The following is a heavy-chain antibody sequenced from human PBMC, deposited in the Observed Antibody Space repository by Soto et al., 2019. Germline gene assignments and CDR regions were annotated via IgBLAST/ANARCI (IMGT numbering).Heavy chain of an antibody. D-gene: IGHD6-19*01. CDR3: ARDRLAVGFDY. J-gene: IGHJ4*02. CDR2: ISYDGSNK. Sequence: QVQLVESGGGVVQPGRSLRLSCAASGFTFSSYAMNWVRQAPGKGLEWVAVISYDGSNKYYADSVKGRFTISRDNSKNTLYLQMNSLRAEDTAVYYCARDRLAVGFDYWGQGTLVTVSS. CDR1: GFTFSSYA. V-gene: IGHV3-30-3*01.